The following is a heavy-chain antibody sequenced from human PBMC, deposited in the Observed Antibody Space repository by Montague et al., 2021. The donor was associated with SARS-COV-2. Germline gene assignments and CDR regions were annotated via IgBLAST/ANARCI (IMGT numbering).Heavy chain of an antibody. V-gene: IGHV4-59*01. J-gene: IGHJ3*02. CDR3: ARGSYGPDAFDI. D-gene: IGHD5-18*01. Sequence: SETLSLTCTVSGGSISSYFCHWIRYPPGTGLEWIGLSCHSESTNHNPSPKSLDTISLDTSKNQYSLKLNSVTAADTAVYYCARGSYGPDAFDIWGQGTMVTVSS. CDR1: GGSISSYF. CDR2: SCHSEST.